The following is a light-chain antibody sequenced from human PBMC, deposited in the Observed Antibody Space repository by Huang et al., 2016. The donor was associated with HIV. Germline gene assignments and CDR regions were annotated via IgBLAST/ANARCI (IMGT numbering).Light chain of an antibody. CDR2: DAS. V-gene: IGKV3-15*01. J-gene: IGKJ5*01. Sequence: EILMTQSPGTLSVSPVERVTLSCSANASVSSSLAWYQQISGQAPRLLIYDASTRATGIPARFSGSGSGTNFTLTISSLQSEDFAVYYCQQYNDWPLITFGQGTRLDIK. CDR1: ASVSSS. CDR3: QQYNDWPLIT.